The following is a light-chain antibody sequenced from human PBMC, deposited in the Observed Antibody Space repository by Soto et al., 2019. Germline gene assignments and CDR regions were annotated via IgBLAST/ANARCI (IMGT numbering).Light chain of an antibody. J-gene: IGKJ1*01. CDR1: QSVSSSY. V-gene: IGKV3-20*01. CDR3: QQYDSSPRT. CDR2: GAS. Sequence: EIVLTQSPGTLSWSPVGRARPCCRASQSVSSSYLAWYQQKPGQAPRLLIYGASSRATGIPDRFSGSGSGTDFTLTISRLEPEDFAVYWCQQYDSSPRTFGQGTKVDIK.